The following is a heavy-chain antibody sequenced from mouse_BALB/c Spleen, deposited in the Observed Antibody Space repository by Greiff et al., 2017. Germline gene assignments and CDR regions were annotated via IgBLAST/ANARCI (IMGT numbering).Heavy chain of an antibody. CDR1: GFTFSSYA. D-gene: IGHD2-4*01. Sequence: EVQLVESGGGLVKPGGSLKLSCAASGFTFSSYAMSWVRQTPEKRLEWVASISSGGSTYYPDSVKGRFTISRDNARNILYLQMSSLRSEDTAMYYCARGLDDYDVCFDYWGQGTTLTVSS. CDR2: ISSGGST. V-gene: IGHV5-6-5*01. CDR3: ARGLDDYDVCFDY. J-gene: IGHJ2*01.